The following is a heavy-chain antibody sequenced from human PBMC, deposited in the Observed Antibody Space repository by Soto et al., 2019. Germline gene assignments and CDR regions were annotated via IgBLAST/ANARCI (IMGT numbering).Heavy chain of an antibody. Sequence: ASVKVSCKASGYTFTGYYMHWVRQAPGQGLEWMGWINPNSGGTNYAQKFQGWVTMTRDTSISTAYMELSRLRSDDTGVYYCARGRTVTTAMVYYFDYWGQGTLVTVSS. D-gene: IGHD5-18*01. V-gene: IGHV1-2*04. CDR1: GYTFTGYY. CDR2: INPNSGGT. J-gene: IGHJ4*02. CDR3: ARGRTVTTAMVYYFDY.